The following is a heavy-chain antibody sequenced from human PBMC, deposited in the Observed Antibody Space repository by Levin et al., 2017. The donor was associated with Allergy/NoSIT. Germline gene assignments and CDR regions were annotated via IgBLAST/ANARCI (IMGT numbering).Heavy chain of an antibody. J-gene: IGHJ6*02. CDR3: ANDECAWFGECYGPDV. Sequence: SETLSLTCTVSGDSISSGSYYWTWIRQLPGKGLEWIGFIPHSGSASYNPSLRSRLTLSLDTSKNQFSLKLASVTVADTAVYYCANDECAWFGECYGPDVWGQGTTVIVSS. CDR1: GDSISSGSYY. CDR2: IPHSGSA. V-gene: IGHV4-31*03. D-gene: IGHD3-10*01.